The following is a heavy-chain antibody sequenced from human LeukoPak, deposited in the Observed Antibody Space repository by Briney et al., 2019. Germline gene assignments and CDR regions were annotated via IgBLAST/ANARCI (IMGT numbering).Heavy chain of an antibody. CDR1: GYTFTGYY. V-gene: IGHV1-2*02. CDR2: INPNSGGT. D-gene: IGHD1-1*01. Sequence: ASVKVSCKASGYTFTGYYMHWVRQAPGQGLEWMGWINPNSGGTNYAQKFQGRVTMARDTAISTAYMELRRLRSDDTAVYYCARDRRFTTGTFYYYYGMDVWGQGTTVTVSS. CDR3: ARDRRFTTGTFYYYYGMDV. J-gene: IGHJ6*02.